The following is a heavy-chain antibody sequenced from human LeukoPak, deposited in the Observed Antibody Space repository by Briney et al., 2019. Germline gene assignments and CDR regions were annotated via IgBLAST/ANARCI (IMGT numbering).Heavy chain of an antibody. J-gene: IGHJ6*02. CDR3: AKYIAAAVYGMDV. D-gene: IGHD6-13*01. Sequence: GGSLRLSCAASGFTFSSYSMNWVRQAPGKGLEWVSAISGSGGSTYYADSVRGRFTISRDNSKNTLYLQMNSLRAEDTAVYYCAKYIAAAVYGMDVWGQGTTVTVSS. V-gene: IGHV3-23*01. CDR1: GFTFSSYS. CDR2: ISGSGGST.